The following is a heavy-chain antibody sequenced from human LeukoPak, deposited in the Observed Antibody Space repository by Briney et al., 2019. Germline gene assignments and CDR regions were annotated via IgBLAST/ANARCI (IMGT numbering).Heavy chain of an antibody. CDR1: GYTFTGNY. D-gene: IGHD3-22*01. CDR3: ARDSSGYSPDAFDI. J-gene: IGHJ3*02. CDR2: INPNSGGT. V-gene: IGHV1-2*02. Sequence: ASVKVSCKASGYTFTGNYMHWVRQAPGQGLEWMGWINPNSGGTNYAQKFQGRVTMTRDTSISTAYMELSRLRSDDTAVYYCARDSSGYSPDAFDIWGQGTMVTVSS.